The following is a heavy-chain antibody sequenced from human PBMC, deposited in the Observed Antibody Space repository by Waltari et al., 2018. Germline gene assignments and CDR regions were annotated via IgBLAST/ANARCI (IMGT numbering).Heavy chain of an antibody. CDR1: GFTFSRYG. V-gene: IGHV3-33*01. Sequence: QVQLVESGGGVVQPGRSPRLSCAASGFTFSRYGMHWVRQAPGKGLEWVAVIWYDGSNKYYADSVKGRFTISRDNSKNTLYLQMNSLRAEDMAVYYCASGLGYMDYWGQGTLVTVSS. CDR3: ASGLGYMDY. J-gene: IGHJ4*02. D-gene: IGHD1-1*01. CDR2: IWYDGSNK.